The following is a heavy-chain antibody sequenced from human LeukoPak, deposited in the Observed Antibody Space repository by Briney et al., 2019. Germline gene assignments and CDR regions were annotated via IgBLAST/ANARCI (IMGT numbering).Heavy chain of an antibody. CDR1: GGSISSGSYS. J-gene: IGHJ4*02. D-gene: IGHD7-27*01. CDR3: ARFSPRAMGNYLDF. CDR2: IYPRGST. Sequence: SESLSLTCAVSGGSISSGSYSWSWIRQPPGKGLEWIGYIYPRGSTYYNPSLKSRVILSLDKSANQFSLNLSSVTAADTAVYYCARFSPRAMGNYLDFWGQGTLVTVSS. V-gene: IGHV4-30-2*01.